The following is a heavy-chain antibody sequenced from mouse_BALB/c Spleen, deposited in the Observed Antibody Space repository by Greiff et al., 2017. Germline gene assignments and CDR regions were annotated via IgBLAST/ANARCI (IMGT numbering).Heavy chain of an antibody. CDR2: IDPSDSET. J-gene: IGHJ1*01. V-gene: IGHV1S126*01. CDR3: ARRHYGSRYWYFDV. D-gene: IGHD1-1*01. CDR1: GYSFTSYW. Sequence: VQVVESGPQLVRPGASVKISCKASGYSFTSYWMHWVKQRPGQGLEWIGMIDPSDSETRLNQKFKDKATLTVDKSSSTAYMQLSSPTSEDSAVYYCARRHYGSRYWYFDVWGAGTTVTVSS.